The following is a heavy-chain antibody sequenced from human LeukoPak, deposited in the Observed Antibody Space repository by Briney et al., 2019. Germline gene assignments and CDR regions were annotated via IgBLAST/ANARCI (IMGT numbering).Heavy chain of an antibody. CDR2: ISAYNGNT. V-gene: IGHV1-18*04. CDR1: GYTFTGYY. Sequence: ASVKVSCKASGYTFTGYYMHWVRQAPGQGLEWMGWISAYNGNTNYAQKLQGRVTMTTDTSTSTAYMELRSLRSDDTAVYYCARGGSSGTIDYWGQGTLVTVSS. J-gene: IGHJ4*02. D-gene: IGHD1-26*01. CDR3: ARGGSSGTIDY.